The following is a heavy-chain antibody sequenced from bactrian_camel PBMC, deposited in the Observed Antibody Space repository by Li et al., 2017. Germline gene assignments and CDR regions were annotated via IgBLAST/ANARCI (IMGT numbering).Heavy chain of an antibody. CDR2: IASRGSQT. CDR1: GFTLNTYA. D-gene: IGHD1*01. V-gene: IGHV3S31*01. Sequence: DVQLVESGGGLVHPGGSLNISCTVSGFTLNTYAMNWVRQAPGKGLEWVSRIASRGSQTYYADSVKGRFTMSRDTAKNTLYLQMNSLKTEDSAVYYCATPSVFGGTLCLGGACAKGQGTQVTVS. J-gene: IGHJ4*01.